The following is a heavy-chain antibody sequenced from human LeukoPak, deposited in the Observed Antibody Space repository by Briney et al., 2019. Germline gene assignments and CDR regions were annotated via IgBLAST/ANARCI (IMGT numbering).Heavy chain of an antibody. Sequence: ASVKVSCKASGYTFTSYGISWVRQAPGQGLEWMGWISAYNGNTNYAQKLQGRVTMTTDTSTSTAYMELRSLRSDDTAVYYCARVPDTIFGVADYYYYYMDVWGKGTTVTVSS. D-gene: IGHD3-3*01. CDR1: GYTFTSYG. J-gene: IGHJ6*03. V-gene: IGHV1-18*01. CDR3: ARVPDTIFGVADYYYYYMDV. CDR2: ISAYNGNT.